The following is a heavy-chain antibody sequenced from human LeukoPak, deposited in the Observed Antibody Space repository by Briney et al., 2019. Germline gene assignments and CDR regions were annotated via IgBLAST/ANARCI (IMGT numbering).Heavy chain of an antibody. CDR1: GLTFSSYG. CDR3: AKAWHLFNMVRGSYYFDY. D-gene: IGHD3-10*01. Sequence: PGGSLRLSCAASGLTFSSYGMHWVRQAPGKGLEWVAVISYDGSNKYYADSVKGRFTISRDNSKNTLYLQMNSLRAEDTAVYYCAKAWHLFNMVRGSYYFDYWGQGTLVTVSS. CDR2: ISYDGSNK. V-gene: IGHV3-30*18. J-gene: IGHJ4*02.